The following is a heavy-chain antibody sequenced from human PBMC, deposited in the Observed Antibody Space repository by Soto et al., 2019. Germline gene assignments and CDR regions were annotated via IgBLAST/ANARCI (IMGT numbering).Heavy chain of an antibody. D-gene: IGHD2-15*01. CDR3: ARDRTSGGLFDY. CDR2: IGPSGGST. V-gene: IGHV1-46*01. Sequence: QVQLVQSGAEVKKPGASVKVSCKASGYTFTSYYMHWVRQAPGQGLEWMGMIGPSGGSTTYAQNFQGRVTMTRDTSTSTVYMELSSMRPEDTAVYYCARDRTSGGLFDYWGQGTRVTVSS. CDR1: GYTFTSYY. J-gene: IGHJ4*02.